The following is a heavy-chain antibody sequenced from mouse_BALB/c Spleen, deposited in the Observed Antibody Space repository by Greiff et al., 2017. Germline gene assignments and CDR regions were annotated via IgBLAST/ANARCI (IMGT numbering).Heavy chain of an antibody. CDR1: GFNIKDTY. Sequence: LVESGAELVKPGASVKLSCTASGFNIKDTYMHWVKQRPEQGLEWIGRIDPANGNTKYDPKFQGKATITADTSSNTAYLQLSSLTSEDTAVYYCARRGYYDYFDYWGQGTTLTVSS. CDR2: IDPANGNT. V-gene: IGHV14-3*02. CDR3: ARRGYYDYFDY. D-gene: IGHD2-3*01. J-gene: IGHJ2*01.